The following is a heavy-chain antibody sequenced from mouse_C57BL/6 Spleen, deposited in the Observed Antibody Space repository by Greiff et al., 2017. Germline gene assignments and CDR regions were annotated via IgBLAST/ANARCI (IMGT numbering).Heavy chain of an antibody. V-gene: IGHV1-54*01. CDR3: ARVRQMGFDY. J-gene: IGHJ2*01. CDR1: GYAFTNYL. D-gene: IGHD2-13*01. Sequence: QVQLQQSGAELVRPGTSVKVSCKASGYAFTNYLIEWVKQRPGQGLEWIGVINPGSGGTNYNEKFKGKATLTADKSSSTAYMQLSSLTSEDSAVYFCARVRQMGFDYWGQGTTLTVSS. CDR2: INPGSGGT.